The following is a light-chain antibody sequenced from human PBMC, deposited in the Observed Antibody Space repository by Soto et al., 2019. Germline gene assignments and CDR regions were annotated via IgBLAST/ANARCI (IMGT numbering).Light chain of an antibody. CDR2: GAA. CDR3: HQYGSSQA. Sequence: VLVPSPVPRSWTPRERATLYCRASQSASSSYLAWYQQRPGQAPRLLIYGAAIRATGIPDRFSGSGSGTDFTLTISILAPEDFAVYCCHQYGSSQAFGQGTKVAIK. V-gene: IGKV3-20*01. J-gene: IGKJ1*01. CDR1: QSASSSY.